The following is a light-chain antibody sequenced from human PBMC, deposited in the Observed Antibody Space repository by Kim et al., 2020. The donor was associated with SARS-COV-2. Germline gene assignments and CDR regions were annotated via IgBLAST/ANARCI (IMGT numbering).Light chain of an antibody. CDR3: QRYSSAPPIT. Sequence: DIQMTQSPSSLSASVGDRVNITCRASQAISNFLAWYQQKPGKAPKLLIYATSTLQLGVPSRFSGRGTGTDFTLTISSLQPEDVATYYCQRYSSAPPITFGQGTRLEIK. CDR2: ATS. CDR1: QAISNF. J-gene: IGKJ5*01. V-gene: IGKV1-27*01.